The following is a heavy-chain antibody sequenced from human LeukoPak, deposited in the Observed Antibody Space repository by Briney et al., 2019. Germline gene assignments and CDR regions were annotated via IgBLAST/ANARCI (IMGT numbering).Heavy chain of an antibody. V-gene: IGHV1-2*02. CDR1: GYTFTGYY. D-gene: IGHD3-22*01. CDR2: INPNSGGT. Sequence: GSVKVSCKASGYTFTGYYMHWVRQAPGQGLEWMGWINPNSGGTNYAQKFQGRITMTRDMSTSTVYMELSSLRAEDTAVYYCARDHPADYYDSSGYPRPGYYFDYWGQGTLVTVSS. J-gene: IGHJ4*02. CDR3: ARDHPADYYDSSGYPRPGYYFDY.